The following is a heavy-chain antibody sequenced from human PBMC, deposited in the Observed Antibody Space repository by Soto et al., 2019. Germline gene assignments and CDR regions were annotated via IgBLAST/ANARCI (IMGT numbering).Heavy chain of an antibody. Sequence: GGSLRLSCAASGFSFSNAWMNWVRQAPGKGLEWVGRIKSKTDGGTTDYAAPVKGRFTISRDDSKNTLYLQMNSLKTDDTAVYYCTTGTRIGGGFDPWGQGTLVTVSS. D-gene: IGHD1-1*01. J-gene: IGHJ5*02. CDR1: GFSFSNAW. CDR2: IKSKTDGGTT. CDR3: TTGTRIGGGFDP. V-gene: IGHV3-15*07.